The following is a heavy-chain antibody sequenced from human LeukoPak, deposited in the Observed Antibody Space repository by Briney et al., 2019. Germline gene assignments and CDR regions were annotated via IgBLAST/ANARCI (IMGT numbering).Heavy chain of an antibody. V-gene: IGHV3-23*01. Sequence: GGSLRLSCAASGFTFSSYGMSWVRRAPGKGLEWVSTISGSGGETNYADSVKGRFTISRDNSKHTLYLQMNSLRAEDTAVYYCATGLAVTATTYWYFDLWGRGTLVTVSS. CDR3: ATGLAVTATTYWYFDL. CDR2: ISGSGGET. J-gene: IGHJ2*01. D-gene: IGHD2-21*02. CDR1: GFTFSSYG.